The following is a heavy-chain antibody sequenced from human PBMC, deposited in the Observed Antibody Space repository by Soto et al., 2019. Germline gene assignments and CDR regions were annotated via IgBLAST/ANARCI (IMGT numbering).Heavy chain of an antibody. CDR3: ARGLSPGGGAFDY. V-gene: IGHV1-46*01. J-gene: IGHJ4*02. Sequence: QVQLVQSGAEVKNPGASVKVSCKASGYTFTRYYMHWVRQAPGQGLEWMGIINPSGGSTSYAQKCQGRVTMTRDTSRSTVYRELSSLRSEDTAVYYCARGLSPGGGAFDYWGQGTLVTVSS. D-gene: IGHD3-16*01. CDR2: INPSGGST. CDR1: GYTFTRYY.